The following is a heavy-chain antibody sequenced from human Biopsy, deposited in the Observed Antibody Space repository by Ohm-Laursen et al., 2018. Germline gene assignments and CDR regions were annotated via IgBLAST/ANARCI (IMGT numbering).Heavy chain of an antibody. CDR1: GGPFTGHY. CDR3: ARGSNDFGGLYFPR. V-gene: IGHV4-59*11. CDR2: ISYTGYT. J-gene: IGHJ4*02. D-gene: IGHD4-23*01. Sequence: SDTLSLTCTVSGGPFTGHYWSWIRQPPGKGLEWIGHISYTGYTSYNASLKSRVTISVDTSRNHSSLRLSSLTAADTAVYYCARGSNDFGGLYFPRWGQGTLLTVSS.